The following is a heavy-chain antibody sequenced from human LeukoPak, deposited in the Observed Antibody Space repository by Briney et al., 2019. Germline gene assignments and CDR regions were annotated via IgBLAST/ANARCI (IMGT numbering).Heavy chain of an antibody. D-gene: IGHD2-15*01. V-gene: IGHV3-33*06. J-gene: IGHJ4*02. CDR3: AKDQGTIVVVVAATGYFDY. Sequence: GGSLRLSCAASGFSFSSFGMHWVRQAPGKGLEWVAVIWYDGSNKCYADSVKGRFTISRDNPKNTLYLQMNSLRAEDTAVYYCAKDQGTIVVVVAATGYFDYWGQGTLVTVSS. CDR2: IWYDGSNK. CDR1: GFSFSSFG.